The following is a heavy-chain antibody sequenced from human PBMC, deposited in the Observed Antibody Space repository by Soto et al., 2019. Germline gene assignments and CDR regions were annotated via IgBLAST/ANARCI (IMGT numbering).Heavy chain of an antibody. D-gene: IGHD2-15*01. CDR3: ARVYEDIVVVVAATVGSFDY. V-gene: IGHV3-30-3*01. CDR2: ISYDGRNK. J-gene: IGHJ4*02. Sequence: QVQLVESGGGVVQPGRSLRLSCEASGFTFSSYAMHWVRQAPGKGLEWVAVISYDGRNKYYADSVKGRFTISRDNSKNTLYLQMNSLRAEDTAVYYCARVYEDIVVVVAATVGSFDYWGQGTLVTVSS. CDR1: GFTFSSYA.